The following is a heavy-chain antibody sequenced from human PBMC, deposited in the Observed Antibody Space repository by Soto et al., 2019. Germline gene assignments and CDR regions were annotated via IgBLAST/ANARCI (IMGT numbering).Heavy chain of an antibody. CDR1: GYTLTELS. CDR3: ATVFDRQLVRVTATGGDAFDI. J-gene: IGHJ3*02. CDR2: FDPEDGET. V-gene: IGHV1-24*01. Sequence: VKVSCKVSGYTLTELSMHWVRQAPGKGLEWMGGFDPEDGETIYAQKFQGRVTMTEDTSTDTAYMELSSLRSEDTAVYYCATVFDRQLVRVTATGGDAFDIWGQGTMVTVSS. D-gene: IGHD2-21*02.